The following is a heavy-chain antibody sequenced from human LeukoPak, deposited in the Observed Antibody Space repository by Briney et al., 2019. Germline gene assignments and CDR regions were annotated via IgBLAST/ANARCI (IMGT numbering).Heavy chain of an antibody. CDR3: AKGSSMTIAARLNY. CDR2: ISESGVTT. Sequence: PGGSLRLSCAASGFTFSSYAMSGLRQAPGKGLEWVTGISESGVTTYNADSVKGRFTISRDNSKNTMYLQVNSQRAEDTAVYYCAKGSSMTIAARLNYWGQGTLVTVSS. D-gene: IGHD6-6*01. V-gene: IGHV3-23*01. J-gene: IGHJ4*02. CDR1: GFTFSSYA.